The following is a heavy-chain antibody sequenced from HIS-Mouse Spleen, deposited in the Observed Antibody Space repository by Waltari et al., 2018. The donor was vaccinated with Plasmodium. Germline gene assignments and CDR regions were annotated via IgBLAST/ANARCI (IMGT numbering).Heavy chain of an antibody. V-gene: IGHV3-53*02. Sequence: EVQLVETGGGLIQPGGSLRLSCAASGFTVSSNEIDWARQATGKGLEWVSVIYSGGSTYYADSVKGRFTISRDNSKNTLYLQMNSLRAEDTAVYYCARGNSGYSSSWYLFDYWGQGTLVTVSS. CDR3: ARGNSGYSSSWYLFDY. CDR1: GFTVSSNE. D-gene: IGHD6-13*01. CDR2: IYSGGST. J-gene: IGHJ4*02.